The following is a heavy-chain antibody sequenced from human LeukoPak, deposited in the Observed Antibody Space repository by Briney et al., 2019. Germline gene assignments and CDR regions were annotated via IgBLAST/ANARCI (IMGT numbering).Heavy chain of an antibody. V-gene: IGHV3-23*01. J-gene: IGHJ6*02. CDR2: ISGSGGST. Sequence: GGSLRLSCAASGFTFSSYAMSWVRQAPGKGLEWVSAISGSGGSTYYADSVKGRFTISRDNSKNTLYLQMNSLRAEDTAVYYCARSLIVVVPAAIFHYYYGMDVWGQGTTVTASS. CDR3: ARSLIVVVPAAIFHYYYGMDV. D-gene: IGHD2-2*01. CDR1: GFTFSSYA.